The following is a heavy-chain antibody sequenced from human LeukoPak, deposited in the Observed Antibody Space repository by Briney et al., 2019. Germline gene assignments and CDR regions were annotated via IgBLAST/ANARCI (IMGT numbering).Heavy chain of an antibody. D-gene: IGHD2-2*01. J-gene: IGHJ5*02. V-gene: IGHV4-34*01. CDR1: GGSFSGYY. CDR2: INHSGST. Sequence: NPSETLSLTCAVYGGSFSGYYWSWIRQPPGKGLEWIGEINHSGSTNYNPSLKSRVTISVDTSKNQFSLKLSSVTAADTAVYYCARGPYCSSTSCFNWFDPWGRGTLVTVSS. CDR3: ARGPYCSSTSCFNWFDP.